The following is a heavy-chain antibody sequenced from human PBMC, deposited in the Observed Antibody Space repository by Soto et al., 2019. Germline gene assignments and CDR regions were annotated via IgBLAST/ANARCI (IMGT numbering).Heavy chain of an antibody. CDR2: ISYDGSNK. V-gene: IGHV3-30*18. J-gene: IGHJ4*02. D-gene: IGHD3-16*02. CDR3: AKATREAYYDYVWGSYRYSHYFDY. CDR1: GFTFSSYG. Sequence: QVQLVESGGGVVQPGRSLRLSCAASGFTFSSYGMQWVRQAPGKGLEWVAVISYDGSNKYYADSVKGRFTISRDNSKNTLYLQMNSLRAEDTAVYYCAKATREAYYDYVWGSYRYSHYFDYWGQGTLVTVSS.